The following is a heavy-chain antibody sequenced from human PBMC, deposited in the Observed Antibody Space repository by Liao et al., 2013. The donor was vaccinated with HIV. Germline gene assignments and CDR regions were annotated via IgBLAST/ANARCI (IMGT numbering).Heavy chain of an antibody. V-gene: IGHV4-39*07. CDR1: GGSISSSSYY. Sequence: QLQLQESGPGLVKPSETLSLTCTVSGGSISSSSYYWGWIRQPPGKGLEWIGNIFYSGSTHYNPSLKSRVTMSVDTSKNQFSLKLTSVTAADTALYYCARDQGLELQHGHYDQWGQGILVTVSS. D-gene: IGHD1-7*01. J-gene: IGHJ4*02. CDR2: IFYSGST. CDR3: ARDQGLELQHGHYDQ.